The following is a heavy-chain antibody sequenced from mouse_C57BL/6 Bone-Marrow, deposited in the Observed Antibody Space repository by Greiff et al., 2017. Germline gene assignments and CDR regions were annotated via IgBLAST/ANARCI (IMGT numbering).Heavy chain of an antibody. D-gene: IGHD2-9*01. CDR3: AKPYYGYPYYYAMDY. V-gene: IGHV2-5*01. J-gene: IGHJ4*01. CDR1: GFSLTSYG. CDR2: IWRGGST. Sequence: QVQLKQSGPGLVQPSQSLSITCTVSGFSLTSYGVHWVRQSPGKGLEWLGVIWRGGSTDYNAAFMSRLSITKDNSKSQVFFKMNSLQADDTAIYYCAKPYYGYPYYYAMDYWGQGTSVTVSS.